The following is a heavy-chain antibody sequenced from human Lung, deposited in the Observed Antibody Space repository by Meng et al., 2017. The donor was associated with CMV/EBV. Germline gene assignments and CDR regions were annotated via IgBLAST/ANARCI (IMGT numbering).Heavy chain of an antibody. J-gene: IGHJ6*02. Sequence: ASXXVSXKASGYTFTSYDINWVRQATGQGLEWMGWMNPNSGNTGYAQKFQGRATMTRNTSISTAYMELSSLRSEDTAVYYCARGKGSYYYYYGMDVWGQGTTVTVSS. V-gene: IGHV1-8*01. D-gene: IGHD5-18*01. CDR1: GYTFTSYD. CDR3: ARGKGSYYYYYGMDV. CDR2: MNPNSGNT.